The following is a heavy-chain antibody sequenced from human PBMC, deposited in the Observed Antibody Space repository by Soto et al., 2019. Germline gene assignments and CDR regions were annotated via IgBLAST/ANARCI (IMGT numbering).Heavy chain of an antibody. CDR1: GFSLSTSGVG. Sequence: SGPTLVNPTQTLTLTCTFSGFSLSTSGVGVGWIRQPPGKALEWLALIYWDDDKRYSPSLKSRLTITKDTSKNQVVLTMTNMDPVDTATYYCAHRRDLIRFGELFKGDAFDIWGQGTMVTVSS. J-gene: IGHJ3*02. V-gene: IGHV2-5*02. D-gene: IGHD3-10*01. CDR3: AHRRDLIRFGELFKGDAFDI. CDR2: IYWDDDK.